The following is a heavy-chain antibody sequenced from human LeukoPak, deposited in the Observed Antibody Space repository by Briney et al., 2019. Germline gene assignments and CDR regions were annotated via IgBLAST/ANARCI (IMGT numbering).Heavy chain of an antibody. Sequence: SCKASGGTFSSYAISWVRQAPGKGLEWVANIKKDGSEKYYVDSVKGRFTISRDNAKTSLYLQMNSLRAEDTAVYYCARYSSGEEDFDYWGQGTLVTVSS. CDR2: IKKDGSEK. CDR3: ARYSSGEEDFDY. D-gene: IGHD6-19*01. J-gene: IGHJ4*02. V-gene: IGHV3-7*01. CDR1: GGTFSSYA.